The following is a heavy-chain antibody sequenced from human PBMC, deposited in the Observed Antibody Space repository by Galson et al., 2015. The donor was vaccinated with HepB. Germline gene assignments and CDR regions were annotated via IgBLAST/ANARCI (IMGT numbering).Heavy chain of an antibody. CDR3: VKGGGYSAIRGRGGFDS. D-gene: IGHD5-12*01. J-gene: IGHJ4*02. Sequence: SLRLSCAASGFTFNSYAMHWVRQAPGKGLQWVAVITYDGTNKFYARSVKGRFTISRDNSRNTLFLHMNSLRPEDTALYYWVKGGGYSAIRGRGGFDSWGQGALVTVSS. CDR2: ITYDGTNK. V-gene: IGHV3-30*04. CDR1: GFTFNSYA.